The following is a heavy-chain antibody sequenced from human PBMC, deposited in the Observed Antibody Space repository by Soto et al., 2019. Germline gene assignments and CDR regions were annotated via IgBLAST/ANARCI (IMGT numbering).Heavy chain of an antibody. CDR3: VRDPLHGGFDI. J-gene: IGHJ5*01. CDR1: CFTFSDYP. D-gene: IGHD4-4*01. V-gene: IGHV3-7*03. Sequence: GSLRLSCVGSCFTFSDYPLNCVRQAPGQGLEWVANINSHGTSTNSVNAVRGRFSTSRDNNRNSYYLNMESEGVGAKATYYCVRDPLHGGFDIWGRGTPVTVSS. CDR2: INSHGTST.